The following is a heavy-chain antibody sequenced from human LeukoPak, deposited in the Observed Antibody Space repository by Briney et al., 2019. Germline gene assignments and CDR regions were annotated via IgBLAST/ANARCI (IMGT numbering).Heavy chain of an antibody. Sequence: PSETLSLTCTVSGGSISSSSYYWGWIRQPAGKGLEWIGRIYGSGNINYNPSLKSRVTMSLDTSKNQFSLKMNFVTAADTAVYYCARADYGDRNDAFDIWGQGTMVTVSS. J-gene: IGHJ3*02. D-gene: IGHD4/OR15-4a*01. CDR1: GGSISSSSYY. CDR3: ARADYGDRNDAFDI. CDR2: IYGSGNI. V-gene: IGHV4-61*02.